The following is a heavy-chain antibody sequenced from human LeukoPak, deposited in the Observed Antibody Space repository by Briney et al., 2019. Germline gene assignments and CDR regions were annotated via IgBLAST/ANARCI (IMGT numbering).Heavy chain of an antibody. D-gene: IGHD3-22*01. CDR3: ARSYYYDSSGYYSY. CDR1: GGTFSSYA. J-gene: IGHJ4*02. CDR2: IIPILGIA. Sequence: SVKVSCKASGGTFSSYAISWVRQAPGQGLEWMGRIIPILGIANYAQKFQGRVTITADKSTSTAYMELSSLRSEDTAVYYCARSYYYDSSGYYSYWGQGTLDTVSS. V-gene: IGHV1-69*04.